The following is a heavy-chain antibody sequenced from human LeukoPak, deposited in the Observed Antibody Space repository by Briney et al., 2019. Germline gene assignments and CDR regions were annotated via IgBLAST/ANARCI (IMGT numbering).Heavy chain of an antibody. CDR2: IRQDGGEN. Sequence: PGGSLRLSCVVSGFTFSDFWMSWVRQAPGMGLEWVGNIRQDGGENYYVDSVRGRFTISRDNAKKSLYLQMNSLRVEDTAVYYCASFPYYGSGSYSPSSDYWGQGTLVTVSS. J-gene: IGHJ4*02. D-gene: IGHD3-10*01. CDR3: ASFPYYGSGSYSPSSDY. CDR1: GFTFSDFW. V-gene: IGHV3-7*01.